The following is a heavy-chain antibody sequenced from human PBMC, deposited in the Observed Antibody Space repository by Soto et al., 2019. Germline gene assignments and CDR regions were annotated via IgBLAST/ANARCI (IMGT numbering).Heavy chain of an antibody. Sequence: EVQLLESGGGVVQPGGSLRLSCAASGFTFKNFAVSWVRQAPGKGLEWVSAIGGSGSSANYADSVKGRFTVSRDDSKSTLSLQMRGLKVDDTALYYCAKDAVAYDGEWDWFDLWGQGTLVTVSS. CDR3: AKDAVAYDGEWDWFDL. CDR2: IGGSGSSA. J-gene: IGHJ5*02. V-gene: IGHV3-23*01. D-gene: IGHD3-10*01. CDR1: GFTFKNFA.